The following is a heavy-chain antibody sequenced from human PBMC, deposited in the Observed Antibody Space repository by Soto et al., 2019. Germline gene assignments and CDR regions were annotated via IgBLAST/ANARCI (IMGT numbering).Heavy chain of an antibody. J-gene: IGHJ4*02. CDR2: IIPIFGTA. Sequence: QVQLVQSGAEVKKPGSSVKVSCKASGGTFSSYAISWVRQAPGQGREWMGGIIPIFGTANYAQKFQGRVTITAADSTSTAYMELSSLRSDDPAVHYCARGVSDIVVVVAATPYYFDYRGQGPLVTVSS. D-gene: IGHD2-15*01. CDR1: GGTFSSYA. CDR3: ARGVSDIVVVVAATPYYFDY. V-gene: IGHV1-69*01.